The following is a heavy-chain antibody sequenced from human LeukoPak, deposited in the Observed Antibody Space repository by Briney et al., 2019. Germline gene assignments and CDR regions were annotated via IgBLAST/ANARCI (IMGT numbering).Heavy chain of an antibody. CDR2: ISGSGNGGSI. V-gene: IGHV3-64D*06. Sequence: GGSLRLSCSASGVVFSIYTMYWVRQAPGKGPEYVSTISGSGNGGSIYYADSVRGRFTISRDDSKSILYLQMNGLRSEDTAVYYCVKDFGRVRGTPDSWGQGTLVTVSS. D-gene: IGHD3-16*01. CDR3: VKDFGRVRGTPDS. J-gene: IGHJ4*02. CDR1: GVVFSIYT.